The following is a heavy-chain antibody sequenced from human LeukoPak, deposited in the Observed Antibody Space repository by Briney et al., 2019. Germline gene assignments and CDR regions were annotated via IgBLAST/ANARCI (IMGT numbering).Heavy chain of an antibody. V-gene: IGHV3-23*01. Sequence: PGGSLRLSCAASGFTFSSYAMSWVRQAPGKGLEWVSAISGSGGSTYYADSVKGRFTISRDNSKNTLYLQMNSLRAEDTAVYYCAREDRRRIVGATRVFDYWGQGTLVTVSS. J-gene: IGHJ4*02. CDR2: ISGSGGST. CDR3: AREDRRRIVGATRVFDY. D-gene: IGHD1-26*01. CDR1: GFTFSSYA.